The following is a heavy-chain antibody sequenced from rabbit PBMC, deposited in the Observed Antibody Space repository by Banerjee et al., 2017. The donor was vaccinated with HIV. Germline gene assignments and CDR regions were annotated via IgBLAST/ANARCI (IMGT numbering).Heavy chain of an antibody. J-gene: IGHJ6*01. V-gene: IGHV1S45*01. CDR1: GIDFSSNA. D-gene: IGHD1-1*01. CDR3: ARPFAGYSAYYKL. CDR2: IVGDIT. Sequence: QEQLVESGGDLVKPGGTLTLTCKASGIDFSSNAMSWVRQAPGKGLEWIACIVGDITYYASWAKGRFTISKTSSTTVTLQMTSLTAADTATYFCARPFAGYSAYYKLWGQGTLVTVS.